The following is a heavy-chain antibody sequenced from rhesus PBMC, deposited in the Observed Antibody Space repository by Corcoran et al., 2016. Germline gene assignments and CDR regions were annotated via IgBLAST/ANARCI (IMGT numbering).Heavy chain of an antibody. CDR3: ARARGSGSWKNGLDS. CDR2: ISYDGSKK. D-gene: IGHD6-25*01. J-gene: IGHJ6*01. CDR1: GFTFRSYG. Sequence: EEQLVESGGGLVQPGGSLRLSCVASGFTFRSYGMQWVRQAQGKGLEWVALISYDGSKKFYADSVKYRFNVSRDNSKNMLYLKMNNLKLEDTAVFYCARARGSGSWKNGLDSWGQGAVVTVSS. V-gene: IGHV3-54*02.